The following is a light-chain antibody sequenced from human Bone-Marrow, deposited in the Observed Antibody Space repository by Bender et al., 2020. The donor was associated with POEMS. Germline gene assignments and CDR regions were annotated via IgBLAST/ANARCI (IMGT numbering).Light chain of an antibody. Sequence: QSALTQPPSASGSPGQSVTISCTGTSSDVGGYDYVSWYQQHPGKAPKLMIYEVNKWPSGVPDRFSGSKFGNTASLTVSGLQGEDEADYYCSSYGGNNNLVFGGGTKLTVL. CDR1: SSDVGGYDY. V-gene: IGLV2-8*01. J-gene: IGLJ2*01. CDR2: EVN. CDR3: SSYGGNNNLV.